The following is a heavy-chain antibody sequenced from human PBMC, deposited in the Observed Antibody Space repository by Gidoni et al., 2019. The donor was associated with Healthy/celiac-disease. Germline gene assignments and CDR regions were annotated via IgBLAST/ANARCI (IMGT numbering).Heavy chain of an antibody. D-gene: IGHD6-13*01. CDR2: INPSGGST. CDR1: GYTFTSYY. V-gene: IGHV1-46*03. CDR3: ARGMRRIAAANNWFDP. Sequence: QVQLVQSGAEVKKPGASVKVSCKASGYTFTSYYMHWVRQAPGQGLEWMGIINPSGGSTSYAQKFQGRVTMTRDTSTSTVYMELSSLRSEDTAVYYCARGMRRIAAANNWFDPWGQGTLVTVSS. J-gene: IGHJ5*02.